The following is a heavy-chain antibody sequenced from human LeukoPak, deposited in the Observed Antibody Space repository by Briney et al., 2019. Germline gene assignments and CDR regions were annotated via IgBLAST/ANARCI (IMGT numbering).Heavy chain of an antibody. Sequence: KPSETLSLTCTVSGGSISSSSYYWGWIRQPPGKGLEWIGSIYYSGSTYYNPSPKSRVTISVDTSKNQFSLKLSSVTAADTAVYYCARLSRLLRFLDYWGQGALVTVSS. CDR3: ARLSRLLRFLDY. V-gene: IGHV4-39*01. J-gene: IGHJ4*02. D-gene: IGHD3-22*01. CDR1: GGSISSSSYY. CDR2: IYYSGST.